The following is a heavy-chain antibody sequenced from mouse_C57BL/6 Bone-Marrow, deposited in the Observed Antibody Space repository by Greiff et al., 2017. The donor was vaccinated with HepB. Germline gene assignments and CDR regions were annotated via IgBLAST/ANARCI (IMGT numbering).Heavy chain of an antibody. V-gene: IGHV3-6*01. D-gene: IGHD2-1*01. J-gene: IGHJ2*01. CDR2: ISYDGSN. Sequence: ESGPGLVKPSQSLSLTCSVTGYSITSGYYWNWIRQFPGNKLEWMGYISYDGSNNYNPSLKNRISITRDTSKNQFFLKLNSVTTEDTATYYCARAGYYGNYLYFDYWGQGTTLTVSS. CDR1: GYSITSGYY. CDR3: ARAGYYGNYLYFDY.